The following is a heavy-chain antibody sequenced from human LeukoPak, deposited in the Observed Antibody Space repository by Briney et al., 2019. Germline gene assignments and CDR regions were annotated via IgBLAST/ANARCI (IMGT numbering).Heavy chain of an antibody. J-gene: IGHJ4*02. CDR1: GFTFSSYA. CDR3: ARGLGQLAFFDY. Sequence: GGSLRLSCAASGFTFSSYAMSWVRQAPGKGLEWVSAISGSGGSTYYADSVKGRFTISRDNSKNTLYLQINSLRAEDTAVYYCARGLGQLAFFDYWGQGTLVTVSS. V-gene: IGHV3-23*01. D-gene: IGHD6-6*01. CDR2: ISGSGGST.